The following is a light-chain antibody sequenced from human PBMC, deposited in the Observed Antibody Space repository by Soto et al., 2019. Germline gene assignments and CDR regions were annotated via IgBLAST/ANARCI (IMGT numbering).Light chain of an antibody. V-gene: IGKV4-1*01. J-gene: IGKJ4*01. CDR1: QSVLYSSNNKNY. CDR2: WAS. Sequence: DIVMTQSPDSLAVSLGERATINCKSSQSVLYSSNNKNYLAWYQQKPGQPPKLLIYWASTRESGVPDRFSGRGSGTDINLTISSLQAEDVAVYYCQQYYSTPLTFGGGTKVEIK. CDR3: QQYYSTPLT.